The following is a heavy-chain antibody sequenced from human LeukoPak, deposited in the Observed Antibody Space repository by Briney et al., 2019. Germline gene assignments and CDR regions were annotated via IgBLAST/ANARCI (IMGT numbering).Heavy chain of an antibody. CDR3: ARAFVAAAGDDY. Sequence: SVKVSCKASGGTFSSYAISWVRQAPGQGLEWMGRIIPIFGTANYAQKFLGRVTITTDESTSTAYMELSSLRSEDTAVYYCARAFVAAAGDDYWGQGTLVTVSS. J-gene: IGHJ4*02. CDR1: GGTFSSYA. D-gene: IGHD6-13*01. CDR2: IIPIFGTA. V-gene: IGHV1-69*05.